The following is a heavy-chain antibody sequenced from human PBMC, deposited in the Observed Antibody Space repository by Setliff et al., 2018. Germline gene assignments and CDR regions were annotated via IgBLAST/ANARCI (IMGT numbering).Heavy chain of an antibody. Sequence: ASVKVSCKASGYTFSSYAMGWMRQAPGQRLEWMGWINTNTGNPSYAQDFTGRLVFSLDTSVSTAYLQISSLKAEDSAVYYCARASRFGTTVWKGDYYMDVWGKGTTDTVSS. D-gene: IGHD4-4*01. CDR1: GYTFSSYA. CDR3: ARASRFGTTVWKGDYYMDV. CDR2: INTNTGNP. V-gene: IGHV7-4-1*02. J-gene: IGHJ6*03.